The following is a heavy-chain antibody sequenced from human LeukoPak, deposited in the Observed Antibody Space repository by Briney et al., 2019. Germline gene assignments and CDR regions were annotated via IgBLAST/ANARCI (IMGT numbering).Heavy chain of an antibody. CDR2: MGDDGSKD. J-gene: IGHJ4*02. D-gene: IGHD6-6*01. Sequence: PGKSLRLSCAASGLSFSTYGIHWVRQAPGKGLEWVAVMGDDGSKDYYADSVKARFTISRDTSRNTLYLQMNNLRAEDTAVYYCAKDRETYEYTFDYWGQGTLVTVSS. CDR1: GLSFSTYG. V-gene: IGHV3-33*06. CDR3: AKDRETYEYTFDY.